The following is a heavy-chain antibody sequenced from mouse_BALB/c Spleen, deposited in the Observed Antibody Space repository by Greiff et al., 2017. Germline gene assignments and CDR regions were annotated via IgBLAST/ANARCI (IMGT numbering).Heavy chain of an antibody. CDR2: ISSGGSYT. CDR1: GFTFSSYA. V-gene: IGHV5-9-4*01. D-gene: IGHD4-1*01. J-gene: IGHJ4*01. Sequence: EVKLVESGGGLVKPGGSLKLSCAASGFTFSSYAMSWVRQSPEKRLEWVAEISSGGSYTYYPDTVTGRFTISRDNAKNTLYLEMSSLRSEDTAMYYCARDKLGHAMDYWGQGTSVTVSS. CDR3: ARDKLGHAMDY.